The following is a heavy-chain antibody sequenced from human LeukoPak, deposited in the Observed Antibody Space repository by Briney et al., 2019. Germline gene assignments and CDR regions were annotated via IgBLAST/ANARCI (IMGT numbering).Heavy chain of an antibody. Sequence: GGSLRLSCTASGFSFSGHWMHWARHLPGKGLVWVSRISPTGSTTSYADSVKGRFTVSGDNAKNTLYLQVNNLRAEDTAVYYCARGPNSNWSGLDFWGQGTLLTVSS. CDR2: ISPTGSTT. V-gene: IGHV3-74*01. D-gene: IGHD6-6*01. J-gene: IGHJ4*02. CDR1: GFSFSGHW. CDR3: ARGPNSNWSGLDF.